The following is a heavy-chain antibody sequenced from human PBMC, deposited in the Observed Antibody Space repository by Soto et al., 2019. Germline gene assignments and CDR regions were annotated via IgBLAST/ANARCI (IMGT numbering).Heavy chain of an antibody. CDR3: ARSKLGGAFDI. V-gene: IGHV4-4*02. CDR1: GGSISSSNW. J-gene: IGHJ3*02. Sequence: SETLSLTCAVSGGSISSSNWWSWVRQPPGKGLEWIGEIYHSGSTYYNPSLKSRVTISVDTSKNQFSLKLSSVTAADTAVYYCARSKLGGAFDIWGQGTMVTVSS. D-gene: IGHD3-16*01. CDR2: IYHSGST.